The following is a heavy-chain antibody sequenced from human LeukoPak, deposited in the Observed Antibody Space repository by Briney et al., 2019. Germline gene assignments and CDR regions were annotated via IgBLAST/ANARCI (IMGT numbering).Heavy chain of an antibody. V-gene: IGHV3-23*03. CDR1: GFTFSSYA. CDR2: IYSGGST. J-gene: IGHJ4*02. D-gene: IGHD3-22*01. Sequence: GSLRLSCAASGFTFSSYAMSWVRQAPGKGLEWVSVIYSGGSTYYADSVKGRFTISRDNSKNTLYLQMNSLRAEDTAVYYCATRGTYYYDNSGYWGFDYWGQGTLVTVSS. CDR3: ATRGTYYYDNSGYWGFDY.